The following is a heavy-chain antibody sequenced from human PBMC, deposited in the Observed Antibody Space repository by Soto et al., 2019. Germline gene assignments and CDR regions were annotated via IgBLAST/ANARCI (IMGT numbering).Heavy chain of an antibody. Sequence: EVQVFEFGGGLVQPGGSLRLSCTASGFSFSNFAMSWARQAPGKGLEWVSTISGSGDSTWYADSVQGRLTISGDTSRTTLYLQMNSLRDEDTAVYYCAKGGDGHTQFDPWGPGTWVTVSS. V-gene: IGHV3-23*01. J-gene: IGHJ5*02. D-gene: IGHD7-27*01. CDR1: GFSFSNFA. CDR2: ISGSGDST. CDR3: AKGGDGHTQFDP.